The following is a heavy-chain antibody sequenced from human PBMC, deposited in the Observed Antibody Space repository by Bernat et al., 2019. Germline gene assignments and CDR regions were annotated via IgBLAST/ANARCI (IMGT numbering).Heavy chain of an antibody. CDR2: LSSSGTYK. CDR1: GFIFSSYS. V-gene: IGHV3-21*01. CDR3: ARGQGWNESPRDWYFDL. J-gene: IGHJ2*01. Sequence: EVQLVESGGGLVKPGGSLRLSCAASGFIFSSYSMNWVRQTPGKGLEWVSSLSSSGTYKYYADSVKGRFTISRDNAKNSLYLQMNSLRAEDTAVYYCARGQGWNESPRDWYFDLWGRGTLVTVSS. D-gene: IGHD1-1*01.